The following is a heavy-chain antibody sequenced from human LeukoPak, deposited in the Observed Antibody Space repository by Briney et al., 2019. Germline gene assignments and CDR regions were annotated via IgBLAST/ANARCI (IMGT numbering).Heavy chain of an antibody. CDR3: AKGGSFYGSGSYYNEPFDY. CDR1: GFTFSSYS. J-gene: IGHJ4*02. CDR2: ISSSSSYI. V-gene: IGHV3-21*04. Sequence: PGGSLRLSCAASGFTFSSYSMNWVRQAPGKGLEWVSSISSSSSYIYYADSVKGRFTVSRDNAKNSLYLQMNSLRAEDTAVYYCAKGGSFYGSGSYYNEPFDYWGQGTLVTVYS. D-gene: IGHD3-10*01.